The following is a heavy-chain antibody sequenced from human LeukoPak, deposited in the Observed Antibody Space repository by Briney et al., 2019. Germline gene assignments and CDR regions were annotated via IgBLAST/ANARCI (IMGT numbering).Heavy chain of an antibody. J-gene: IGHJ4*02. D-gene: IGHD6-13*01. Sequence: GGSLRLSCAASGFTFSSYSMSWVRQAPGKGLEWVSAISCSGGSTYYADSVKGRFTISRDNSKNTLYLQMNSLRAEDTAVYYCEKDPIAADGGFDYWGQGTLVNVSS. CDR2: ISCSGGST. CDR3: EKDPIAADGGFDY. V-gene: IGHV3-23*01. CDR1: GFTFSSYS.